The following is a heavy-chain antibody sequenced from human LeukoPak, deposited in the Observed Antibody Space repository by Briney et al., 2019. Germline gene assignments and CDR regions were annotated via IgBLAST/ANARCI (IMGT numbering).Heavy chain of an antibody. V-gene: IGHV3-20*04. CDR2: INWNGGST. CDR1: GFTFDDYG. D-gene: IGHD1-7*01. CDR3: ASGDELELRYYYMDV. J-gene: IGHJ6*03. Sequence: GGSLRLSCAASGFTFDDYGMSWVRQAPGKGLEWVSGINWNGGSTGYADSVKGRFTISRDNAKNSLYLQMNSLRAEDTAVYYCASGDELELRYYYMDVWGKGTTVTVSS.